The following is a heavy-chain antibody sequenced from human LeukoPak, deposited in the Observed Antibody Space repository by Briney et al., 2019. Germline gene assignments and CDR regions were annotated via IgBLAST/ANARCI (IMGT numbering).Heavy chain of an antibody. D-gene: IGHD2-2*01. J-gene: IGHJ4*02. CDR1: GSTFSSYA. Sequence: SGGSLRLSCAASGSTFSSYAMSWVRQAPGKGLEWVSAISGGGGSTFYTDSVKGRFTISRDNSENTLYLKMNSLRAEDAAVYYCAKRACSSSSCSYFDNWGQGTLVTVSS. V-gene: IGHV3-23*01. CDR3: AKRACSSSSCSYFDN. CDR2: ISGGGGST.